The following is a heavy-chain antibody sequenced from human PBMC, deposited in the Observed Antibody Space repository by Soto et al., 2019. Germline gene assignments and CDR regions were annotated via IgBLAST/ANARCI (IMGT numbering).Heavy chain of an antibody. V-gene: IGHV3-9*01. CDR1: GFTFDDFA. CDR2: SNWNSGDK. D-gene: IGHD1-7*01. CDR3: AKDRGSLTELPTFDS. J-gene: IGHJ4*02. Sequence: GGSLRLSCAASGFTFDDFAMHWVRQAPGKGLEWVSGSNWNSGDKGYADSVKGRFTISRDNAKNSLYLQMSSLRTEDTALYYCAKDRGSLTELPTFDSWGQGTLVTVSS.